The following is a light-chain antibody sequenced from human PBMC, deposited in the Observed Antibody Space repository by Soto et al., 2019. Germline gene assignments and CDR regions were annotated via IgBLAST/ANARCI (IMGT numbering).Light chain of an antibody. Sequence: QSVLTQPASVSGSPGQSITISCTGTSSDVGLYNLVSWYQQPPGKAPKLMIYEVRKRPSGVSNRFSASKSGNTASLTISGLQAEDEADYYCGSYASSRTLVFGGGTKVTVL. CDR3: GSYASSRTLV. CDR1: SSDVGLYNL. J-gene: IGLJ2*01. CDR2: EVR. V-gene: IGLV2-23*02.